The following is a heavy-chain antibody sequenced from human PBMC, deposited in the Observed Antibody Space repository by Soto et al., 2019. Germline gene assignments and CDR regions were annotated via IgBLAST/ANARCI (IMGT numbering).Heavy chain of an antibody. CDR1: GGSITSGGYY. J-gene: IGHJ4*02. CDR3: GSHLKAYVGGSYREYYFEY. V-gene: IGHV4-31*03. CDR2: IYYSGST. Sequence: QVQLQESGPGLVKPSQTLSLTCTVSGGSITSGGYYWSWIRQHPGKGLVWIGYIYYSGSTYYNPSLKSRVTISVDTSKNQFSLKLSSVTAEEPAVYYCGSHLKAYVGGSYREYYFEYWGQGTLVTVSS. D-gene: IGHD3-16*02.